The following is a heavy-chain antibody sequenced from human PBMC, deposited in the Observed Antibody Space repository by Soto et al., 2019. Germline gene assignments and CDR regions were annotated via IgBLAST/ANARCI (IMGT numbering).Heavy chain of an antibody. CDR1: RFAFSLYG. Sequence: AGSLRLSCASSRFAFSLYGMHWVRTAPGKGLEWVAFIQYHGINKDYADSVKGRFTISRDNSRNTLYLQMNSLRAEDTAVYYCARGLDYDSSGYYLDFWGQGALVTVSS. V-gene: IGHV3-30*02. D-gene: IGHD3-22*01. J-gene: IGHJ4*02. CDR3: ARGLDYDSSGYYLDF. CDR2: IQYHGINK.